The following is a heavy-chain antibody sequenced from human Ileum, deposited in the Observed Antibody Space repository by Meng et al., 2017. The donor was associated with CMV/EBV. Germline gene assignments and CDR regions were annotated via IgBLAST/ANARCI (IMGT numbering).Heavy chain of an antibody. CDR2: VHPNSGGT. CDR1: GYTFTDHY. J-gene: IGHJ4*02. Sequence: SGYTFTDHYLHWVRRQAPGQGLEWMGWVHPNSGGTNYVQKFQGRITMTRDTSISTAYMELSSLRSDDTAVYYCVREYTSPVGDFDSWGQGTLVTVSS. V-gene: IGHV1-2*02. D-gene: IGHD6-19*01. CDR3: VREYTSPVGDFDS.